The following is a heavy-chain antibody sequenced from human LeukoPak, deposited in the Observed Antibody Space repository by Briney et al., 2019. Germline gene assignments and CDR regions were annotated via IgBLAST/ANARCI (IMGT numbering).Heavy chain of an antibody. CDR2: TYYSGTT. J-gene: IGHJ4*02. Sequence: PSETLSLTCTVSGGSINDYYWTWIRQPPGKGLEWIGNTYYSGTTNYNPSLKSRVTISVDTSKNQFSLKLSSVTAADTAVYYCARGVYIAAAQYGYWGQGTLVTVSS. V-gene: IGHV4-59*01. CDR3: ARGVYIAAAQYGY. CDR1: GGSINDYY. D-gene: IGHD6-13*01.